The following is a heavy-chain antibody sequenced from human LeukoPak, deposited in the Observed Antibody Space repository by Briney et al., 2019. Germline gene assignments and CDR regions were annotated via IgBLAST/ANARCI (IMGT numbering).Heavy chain of an antibody. D-gene: IGHD6-13*01. V-gene: IGHV3-23*01. CDR1: GFTVSNNF. Sequence: PGGSLRLSCAASGFTVSNNFMSWVRQAPGKGLEWVSAISGSGGSTYYADSVKGRFTISRDNSKNTLYLQMNSLRAEDTAVYYCAISTRLAAAGTPYYYYGMDVWGQGTTVTVSS. J-gene: IGHJ6*02. CDR2: ISGSGGST. CDR3: AISTRLAAAGTPYYYYGMDV.